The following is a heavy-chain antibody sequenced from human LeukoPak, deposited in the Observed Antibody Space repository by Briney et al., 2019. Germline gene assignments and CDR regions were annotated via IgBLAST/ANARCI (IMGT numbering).Heavy chain of an antibody. CDR2: IYTSGIT. CDR1: GGSISSYF. Sequence: SETLSLTCTVSGGSISSYFWSWIRQPAGKGLEWIGRIYTSGITNYNPSLKSRVTMSVDTSENQFSLRLTSVTAADTAVYYCSRAVEPNGRSLDSWGQGTLVTVSS. V-gene: IGHV4-4*07. CDR3: SRAVEPNGRSLDS. J-gene: IGHJ4*02. D-gene: IGHD6-19*01.